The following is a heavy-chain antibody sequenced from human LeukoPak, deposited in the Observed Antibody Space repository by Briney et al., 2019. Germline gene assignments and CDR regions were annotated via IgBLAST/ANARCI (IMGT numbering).Heavy chain of an antibody. Sequence: SSETLSLTCTVSGGSISSYYWSWIRQPPGKGLEWIGYIYYSGSTNYNPSLKSRVTISVDTSKNQFSLKLSSATAADTAVYYCARASSAMADYFDHWGQGTLVTVSS. CDR1: GGSISSYY. CDR3: ARASSAMADYFDH. V-gene: IGHV4-59*01. J-gene: IGHJ4*02. D-gene: IGHD5-18*01. CDR2: IYYSGST.